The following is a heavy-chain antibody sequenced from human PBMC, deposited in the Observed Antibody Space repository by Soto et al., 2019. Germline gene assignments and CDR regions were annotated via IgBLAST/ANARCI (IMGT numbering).Heavy chain of an antibody. V-gene: IGHV3-66*01. CDR1: GFTVSSNY. J-gene: IGHJ4*02. Sequence: GGSLRLSCAASGFTVSSNYMSWVRQAPGKGLEWVSVIYSGGSTYYADSVKGRFTISRDNSKNTLYLQMNSLRAEDTAVYYCARGSYGYSSSWSNFDYWGQGTLVTVSS. CDR3: ARGSYGYSSSWSNFDY. CDR2: IYSGGST. D-gene: IGHD6-13*01.